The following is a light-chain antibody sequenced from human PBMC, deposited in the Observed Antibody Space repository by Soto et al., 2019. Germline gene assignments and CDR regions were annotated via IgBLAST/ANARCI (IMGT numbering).Light chain of an antibody. CDR1: QSVYNTY. CDR2: GAS. Sequence: EIVLTQSPGTLSLSPGERATLSCTASQSVYNTYLAWYQQKPGQAHRLLIYGASNRATGIPDRFSGSGSGTDFTLTINRLEPEDFAVYFCQQYGSSPETFGQGTKVEIK. V-gene: IGKV3-20*01. CDR3: QQYGSSPET. J-gene: IGKJ1*01.